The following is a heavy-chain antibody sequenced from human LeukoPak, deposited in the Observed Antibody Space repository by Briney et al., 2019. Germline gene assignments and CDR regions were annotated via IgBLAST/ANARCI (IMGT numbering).Heavy chain of an antibody. V-gene: IGHV4-59*01. Sequence: PSETLSLTCAVYGGSFSGYYWSWIRQPPGKGLEWMGYIYYSGSTNYNPSLKSRVTISVDTSKNQFSLKLSSVTAADTAVYYCARDQHCSSTSCYGSQVSYYMDVWGKGTTVTVSS. CDR2: IYYSGST. J-gene: IGHJ6*03. CDR1: GGSFSGYY. CDR3: ARDQHCSSTSCYGSQVSYYMDV. D-gene: IGHD2-2*01.